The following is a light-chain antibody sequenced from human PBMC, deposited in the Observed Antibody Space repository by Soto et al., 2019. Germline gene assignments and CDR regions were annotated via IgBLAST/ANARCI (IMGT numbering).Light chain of an antibody. CDR3: AAWDDSLNGYV. Sequence: SVLTQPPSASGTPGQWVTISCSGSSSNIGSNTVNWYQQLPGTAPKLLIYSNNQRPSRVPDRFSGSKSGTSASLAISGLQSEDEADYFCAAWDDSLNGYVFGTGTKVTVL. CDR2: SNN. V-gene: IGLV1-44*01. J-gene: IGLJ1*01. CDR1: SSNIGSNT.